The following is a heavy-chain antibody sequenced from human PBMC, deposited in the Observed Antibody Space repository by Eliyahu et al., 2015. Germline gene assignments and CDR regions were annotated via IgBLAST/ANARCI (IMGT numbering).Heavy chain of an antibody. CDR3: ARDVRYGDYVNYFQH. V-gene: IGHV1-69*01. CDR1: GGTFSNYA. J-gene: IGHJ1*01. CDR2: IIPIFGTA. D-gene: IGHD4-17*01. Sequence: QVQLVQSGAEVKKPGSSVKVSCKASGGTFSNYAXSWVRQAPGQGLEXMGGIIPIFGTANYAQKFQGRVTITADESTSTAYMELSSLRSEDTAVYYCARDVRYGDYVNYFQHWGQGTLVTVSS.